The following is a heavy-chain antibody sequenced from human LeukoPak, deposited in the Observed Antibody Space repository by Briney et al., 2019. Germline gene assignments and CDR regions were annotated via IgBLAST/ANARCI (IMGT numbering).Heavy chain of an antibody. CDR3: AKWGDFDILTGYNARDY. Sequence: GGSLRLSCAASGSTVTNYAMYWVRQAPAKGLEWVSAISGRDDSTYYADSVKSRFTISRDTSKNTLFLQMNTLRAEDTAVYYCAKWGDFDILTGYNARDYWGQGTLVTVSS. CDR2: ISGRDDST. V-gene: IGHV3-23*01. CDR1: GSTVTNYA. D-gene: IGHD3-9*01. J-gene: IGHJ4*02.